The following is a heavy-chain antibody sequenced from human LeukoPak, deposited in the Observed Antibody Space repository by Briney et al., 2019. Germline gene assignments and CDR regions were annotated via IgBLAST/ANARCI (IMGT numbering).Heavy chain of an antibody. J-gene: IGHJ4*02. CDR2: IYYSGST. Sequence: PSETLSLTCTVSGGSIGSYYWSWIRQPPGKGLEWIGYIYYSGSTNYNPSLKSRVTISVDTSKNQFSLKLSSVTAADTAVYYCARARYDSSGYRFDYWGQGTLVTVSS. CDR3: ARARYDSSGYRFDY. CDR1: GGSIGSYY. D-gene: IGHD3-22*01. V-gene: IGHV4-59*01.